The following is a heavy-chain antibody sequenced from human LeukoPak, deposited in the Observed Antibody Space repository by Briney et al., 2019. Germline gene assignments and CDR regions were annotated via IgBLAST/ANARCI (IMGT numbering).Heavy chain of an antibody. Sequence: PGGSLRLSCAASGFTFSSYGMHWVRQAPGKGLEWVAVISYDATMKYYADSVKGRFSISRDNSKNTAFLQLNSLRAEDTAVFYCARAMYAYGGGWVFDGWGQGTLVTVSS. CDR1: GFTFSSYG. CDR3: ARAMYAYGGGWVFDG. V-gene: IGHV3-30*03. CDR2: ISYDATMK. J-gene: IGHJ4*02. D-gene: IGHD6-19*01.